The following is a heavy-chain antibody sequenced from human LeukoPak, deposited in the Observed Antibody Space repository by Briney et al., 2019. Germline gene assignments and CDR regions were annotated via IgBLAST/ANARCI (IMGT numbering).Heavy chain of an antibody. J-gene: IGHJ4*02. Sequence: SETLSLTCAVYGGSFSGYYWSWIRQPRGKGLEWIGEINHSGSTNHNPSLKSRVTISVDTSKNQFSLNLSSVTAADTAVYYCARGAGPSGYSYGRYWGQGTLVTVSS. CDR1: GGSFSGYY. CDR3: ARGAGPSGYSYGRY. D-gene: IGHD5-18*01. CDR2: INHSGST. V-gene: IGHV4-34*01.